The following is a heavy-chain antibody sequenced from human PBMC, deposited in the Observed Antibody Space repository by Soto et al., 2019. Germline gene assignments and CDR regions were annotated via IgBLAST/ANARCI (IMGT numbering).Heavy chain of an antibody. V-gene: IGHV3-13*01. CDR3: ARGYYYDSSGYYFLSTPDAFDI. CDR2: IGTAGDT. D-gene: IGHD3-22*01. J-gene: IGHJ3*02. CDR1: GFTFSSYD. Sequence: GGSLRLSCAASGFTFSSYDMHWVRQATGKXLEWVSAIGTAGDTYYPGSVKGRFTISRENAKNSLYLQMNSLRAGDTAVYYCARGYYYDSSGYYFLSTPDAFDIWGQGTMVTVSS.